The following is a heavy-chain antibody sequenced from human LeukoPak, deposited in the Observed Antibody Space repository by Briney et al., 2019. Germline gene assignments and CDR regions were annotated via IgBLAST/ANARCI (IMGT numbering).Heavy chain of an antibody. V-gene: IGHV3-30*03. CDR1: GFTFTDYF. J-gene: IGHJ4*02. CDR2: ISYDGSNK. D-gene: IGHD7-27*01. Sequence: GGSLRLSCVASGFTFTDYFMSWVRQAPGKGLEWVAVISYDGSNKYYADSVKGRFTISRDNSKNTLYLQMNSLRAEDTAVYYCARGVRTGGGHYFDYWGQGTLVTVSS. CDR3: ARGVRTGGGHYFDY.